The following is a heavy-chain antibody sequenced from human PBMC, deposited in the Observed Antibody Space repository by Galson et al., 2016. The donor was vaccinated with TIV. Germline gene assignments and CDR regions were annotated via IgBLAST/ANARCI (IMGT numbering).Heavy chain of an antibody. CDR3: ARGRGSPPYYYYYMEH. Sequence: SVKVSCKASGYSLSSYALNWVRQAPRQGLEWMGWINTKTGNPTYAQGFTGRFVFSLDTTVSTAFLQITSLKAEDTAVYYCARGRGSPPYYYYYMEHWGKGTAVTVSS. J-gene: IGHJ6*03. CDR2: INTKTGNP. V-gene: IGHV7-4-1*02. CDR1: GYSLSSYA.